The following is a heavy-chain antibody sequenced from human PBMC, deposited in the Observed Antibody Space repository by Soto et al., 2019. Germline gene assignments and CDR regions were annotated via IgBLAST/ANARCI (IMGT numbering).Heavy chain of an antibody. CDR1: GGSISSSSYY. V-gene: IGHV4-39*01. Sequence: SETLSLTCTVSGGSISSSSYYWGWIRQPPGKGLGWIGSIYYSGSTYYNPSLKSRVTISVDTSKNQFSLKLSSVTAADTAVYYCARHQWLRFYYYYYGMDVWGQGTTVTVSS. J-gene: IGHJ6*02. CDR2: IYYSGST. D-gene: IGHD5-12*01. CDR3: ARHQWLRFYYYYYGMDV.